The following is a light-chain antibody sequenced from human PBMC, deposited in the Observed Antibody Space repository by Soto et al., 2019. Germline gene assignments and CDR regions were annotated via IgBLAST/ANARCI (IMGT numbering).Light chain of an antibody. CDR2: DVS. CDR3: QQPTSWVWT. V-gene: IGKV3-11*01. Sequence: EIVLTQSPATLSLSPGERATLSCRASQSVSSYLACYQQKPGQAPRILMYDVSNRATGIPASFSGSESGTDFTLTIPSIEAEDFAVYCCQQPTSWVWTFGQGNTLAIK. J-gene: IGKJ1*01. CDR1: QSVSSY.